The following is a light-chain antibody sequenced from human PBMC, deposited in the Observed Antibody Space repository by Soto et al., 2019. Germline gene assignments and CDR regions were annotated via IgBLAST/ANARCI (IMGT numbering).Light chain of an antibody. CDR3: HQYASSPQT. J-gene: IGKJ1*01. Sequence: EIVLTQSPGTLSSSPGERATLSCRASQSVPKNYLAWYQQKPGHAPRLLIYGPSTRATGTPDRFSGSGSGTDFTLTISRLEPEDFAVYYCHQYASSPQTFGQGTKVEIK. CDR2: GPS. V-gene: IGKV3-20*01. CDR1: QSVPKNY.